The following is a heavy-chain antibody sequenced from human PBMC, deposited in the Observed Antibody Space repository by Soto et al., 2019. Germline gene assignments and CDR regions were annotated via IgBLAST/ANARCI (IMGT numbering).Heavy chain of an antibody. J-gene: IGHJ4*02. Sequence: PGESLKISCKGSGYSFTSYWISWVRQMPGKGLEWMGRIDPSDSYTNYSPSFQGHVTISADKSISTAYLQWSSLKASDTAMYYCARPISQSFGELAPGYWGQGTLVTVSS. CDR2: IDPSDSYT. V-gene: IGHV5-10-1*01. CDR3: ARPISQSFGELAPGY. D-gene: IGHD3-10*01. CDR1: GYSFTSYW.